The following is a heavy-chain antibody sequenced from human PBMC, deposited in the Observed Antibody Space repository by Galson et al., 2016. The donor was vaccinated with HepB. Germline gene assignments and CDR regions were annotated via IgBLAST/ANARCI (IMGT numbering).Heavy chain of an antibody. V-gene: IGHV3-23*01. CDR2: ISGSGGDT. Sequence: SLRLSCAASGFTFSNHAMSWVRQAPGKGLEWVSGISGSGGDTDYADSVKGRFTISRDNSKNTLYVQMNSLRAEDTAVYYCAKRRNNWSSVYYYALDVWGQGTTVTVSS. D-gene: IGHD1-1*01. J-gene: IGHJ6*02. CDR3: AKRRNNWSSVYYYALDV. CDR1: GFTFSNHA.